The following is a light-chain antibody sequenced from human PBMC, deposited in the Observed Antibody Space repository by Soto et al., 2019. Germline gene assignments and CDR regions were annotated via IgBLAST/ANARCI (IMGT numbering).Light chain of an antibody. CDR2: SAS. V-gene: IGKV2-30*01. Sequence: DVVMTQSPLSLPVTLGEPASISCRSSQSLLFIDGNSYLSWFQQRPGQSPRRLIYSASYRDSGVPNRVSGSESGTHFTLQISRVEAEDVGVYFCMHSTLWPPVTFGPGIKLEIK. J-gene: IGKJ2*01. CDR3: MHSTLWPPVT. CDR1: QSLLFIDGNSY.